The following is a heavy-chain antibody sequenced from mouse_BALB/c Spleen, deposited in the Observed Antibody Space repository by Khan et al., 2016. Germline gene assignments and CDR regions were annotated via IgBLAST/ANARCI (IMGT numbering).Heavy chain of an antibody. CDR2: INPGSNYT. CDR1: GYTFTRFW. J-gene: IGHJ4*01. D-gene: IGHD2-10*02. V-gene: IGHV1-7*01. CDR3: ARWEYGKYLYHAMDY. Sequence: QVQLQQSGAELAKPGASVKMSCKASGYTFTRFWMHWVKQRPGQGLEWIGYINPGSNYTDYNQNFKDKATLTADKSSSKAYMLLSSLTSDDSAVYFCARWEYGKYLYHAMDYWGQGISVTVSS.